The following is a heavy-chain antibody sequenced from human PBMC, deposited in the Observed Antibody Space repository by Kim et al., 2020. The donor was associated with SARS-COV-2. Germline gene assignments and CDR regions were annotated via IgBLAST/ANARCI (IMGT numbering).Heavy chain of an antibody. CDR1: GGTFSSYA. CDR2: IIPIFGTA. Sequence: SVKVSCKASGGTFSSYAISWVRQAPGQGLEWMGGIIPIFGTANYAQKFQGRVTITADESTSTAYMELSSLRSEDTAVYYCARSKTGTMSYYYYGMDVWGQGTTVTVSS. D-gene: IGHD1-1*01. V-gene: IGHV1-69*13. J-gene: IGHJ6*02. CDR3: ARSKTGTMSYYYYGMDV.